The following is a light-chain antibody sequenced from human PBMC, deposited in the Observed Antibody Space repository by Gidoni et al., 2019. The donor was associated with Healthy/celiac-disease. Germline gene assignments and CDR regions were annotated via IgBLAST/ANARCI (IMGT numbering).Light chain of an antibody. V-gene: IGLV6-57*02. J-gene: IGLJ1*01. CDR2: EDN. CDR3: QSYDSSNQV. Sequence: NFMLTQPHSVSESPGKTVTISCTGSSGSIASNYVQWYQQRPGSAPTPVIYEDNQRPSGVPDRFSGSIDSSSNSASLTISGLKTEDEADYYCQSYDSSNQVFGTGTKVTVL. CDR1: SGSIASNY.